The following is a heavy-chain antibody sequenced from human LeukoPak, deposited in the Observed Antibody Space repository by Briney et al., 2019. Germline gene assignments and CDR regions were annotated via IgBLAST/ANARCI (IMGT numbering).Heavy chain of an antibody. Sequence: GGSLRLSCATSGFTFSTYGMQWVRQAPGKGLEWVAFIRYDGSYKYYADSVKGRFTISRDNSKNTLFLQMNSLRVGDTAVYYCAKSANIAEAGNFDNWGQGTLVTVSS. V-gene: IGHV3-30*02. CDR3: AKSANIAEAGNFDN. CDR2: IRYDGSYK. CDR1: GFTFSTYG. D-gene: IGHD6-13*01. J-gene: IGHJ4*02.